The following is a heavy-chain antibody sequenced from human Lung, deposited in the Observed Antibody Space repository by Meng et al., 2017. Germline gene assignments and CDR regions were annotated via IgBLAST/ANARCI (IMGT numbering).Heavy chain of an antibody. Sequence: QVQLQESGPGLVQPSQTLSLTCTVSGGAISSGGYYWSWIRQHPGKGLEWIGYIHDSGSTYYNPTLKSRVTISADTSKNQFSLKLSSVTAADTAVYYCARASYGSGSPLGESWFDPWGQGTLVTVSS. CDR2: IHDSGST. J-gene: IGHJ5*02. CDR1: GGAISSGGYY. V-gene: IGHV4-31*03. CDR3: ARASYGSGSPLGESWFDP. D-gene: IGHD3-10*01.